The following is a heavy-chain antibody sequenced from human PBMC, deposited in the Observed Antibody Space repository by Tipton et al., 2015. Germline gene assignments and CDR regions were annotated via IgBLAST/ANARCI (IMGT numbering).Heavy chain of an antibody. J-gene: IGHJ4*02. D-gene: IGHD3-22*01. V-gene: IGHV4-30-4*08. Sequence: LRLSCTVSGGSISSSTYYWGWIRQPPGKGLEWIGNIYYSGSTYYNPSLKSRVTISVDTSKNQFSLKLSSVTAADTAVYYCARDPYYYDSSGYYVDYWGQGTLVTVSS. CDR2: IYYSGST. CDR3: ARDPYYYDSSGYYVDY. CDR1: GGSISSSTYY.